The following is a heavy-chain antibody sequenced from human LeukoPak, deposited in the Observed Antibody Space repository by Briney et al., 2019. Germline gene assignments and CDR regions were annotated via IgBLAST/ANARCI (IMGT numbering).Heavy chain of an antibody. CDR3: AKGWSGGYRGYDHYYHYNGMDV. J-gene: IGHJ6*02. CDR1: GFTFSSYA. Sequence: GGSLRLSCAASGFTFSSYAMSWVRQAPGKGLEWVSLISGSGGGTYYADSVKGRFTISRDNSKNTLYLQMNSLRAEDTAVYYCAKGWSGGYRGYDHYYHYNGMDVWGQGTTVTVSS. V-gene: IGHV3-23*01. D-gene: IGHD5-12*01. CDR2: ISGSGGGT.